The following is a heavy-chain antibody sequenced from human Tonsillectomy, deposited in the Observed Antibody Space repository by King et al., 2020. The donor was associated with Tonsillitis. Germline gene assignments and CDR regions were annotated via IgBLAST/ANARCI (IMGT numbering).Heavy chain of an antibody. D-gene: IGHD5-12*01. Sequence: EVQLVESGAEVKKPGESLKISCKGSGYNFASYWIDWVRQMPGKGLESMGIIYPGDSETRYSPSFQGQVTISVDKSISTAYLQWSSLKASDTAMYYCARLVSGGYAQFDYWGQGTLVTVSS. CDR2: IYPGDSET. V-gene: IGHV5-51*03. J-gene: IGHJ4*02. CDR3: ARLVSGGYAQFDY. CDR1: GYNFASYW.